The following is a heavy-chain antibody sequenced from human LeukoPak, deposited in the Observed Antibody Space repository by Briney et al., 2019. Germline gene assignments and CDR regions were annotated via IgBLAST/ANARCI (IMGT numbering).Heavy chain of an antibody. J-gene: IGHJ5*02. D-gene: IGHD3-3*01. Sequence: GGSLRLSCTASGFSFSGHWMHWARQLPGKGLVWVSRISPTGSTTSYADSVKGRFTVSRDNAKNTLYLQVNNLRAEDTAVYYCGTGSWSEYPSDHWFHPWGQGTLVTVSS. CDR2: ISPTGSTT. V-gene: IGHV3-74*01. CDR1: GFSFSGHW. CDR3: GTGSWSEYPSDHWFHP.